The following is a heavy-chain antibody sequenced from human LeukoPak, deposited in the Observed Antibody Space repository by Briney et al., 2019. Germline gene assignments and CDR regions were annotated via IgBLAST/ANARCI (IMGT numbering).Heavy chain of an antibody. CDR2: IYTSGST. CDR1: GGSISSGSNY. V-gene: IGHV4-61*02. D-gene: IGHD3-10*01. Sequence: SETLSLTCTVSGGSISSGSNYWSWIRQPAGKGLEWIGRIYTSGSTNYNPSLKSRVTISVDTSKNQFSLKLSSVTAADTAVYYCARGQPYYYGSGNSYFDYWGQGTLVTVSS. J-gene: IGHJ4*02. CDR3: ARGQPYYYGSGNSYFDY.